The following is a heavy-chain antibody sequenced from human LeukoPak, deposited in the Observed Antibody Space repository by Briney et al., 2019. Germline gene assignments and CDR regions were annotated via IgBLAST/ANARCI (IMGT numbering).Heavy chain of an antibody. D-gene: IGHD1-14*01. CDR3: ARVAEGFFDY. J-gene: IGHJ4*02. V-gene: IGHV3-64*01. CDR1: GFTFSSYS. CDR2: ISANGDNT. Sequence: GGSLRLFCAASGFTFSSYSMHWVRQAPGKGLEYVSAISANGDNTYYANSVKGRFTISRDNSKDMLYLQMGSLRPEDMAVYYCARVAEGFFDYWGQGTLVTVSS.